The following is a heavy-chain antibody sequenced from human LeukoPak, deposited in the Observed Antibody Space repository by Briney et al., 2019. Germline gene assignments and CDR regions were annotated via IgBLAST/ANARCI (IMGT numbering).Heavy chain of an antibody. D-gene: IGHD6-13*01. V-gene: IGHV4-61*02. CDR2: IYTSGST. CDR3: ARVTGYMVEDYFDY. J-gene: IGHJ4*02. CDR1: GGSISSGSYY. Sequence: SQTLSLTCTVSGGSISSGSYYWSWIRQPAGKGLEWIGRIYTSGSTNYNPSLKSRVTISVDTSKNQFSLRLSSVTAADTAVYYCARVTGYMVEDYFDYWGQGTLVTVSS.